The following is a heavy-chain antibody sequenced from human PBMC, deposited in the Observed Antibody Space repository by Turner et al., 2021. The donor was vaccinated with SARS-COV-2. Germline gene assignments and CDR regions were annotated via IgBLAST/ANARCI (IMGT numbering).Heavy chain of an antibody. CDR3: AREGAPVSSSSRVWFDP. V-gene: IGHV1-2*02. CDR2: INPNSCGT. J-gene: IGHJ5*02. Sequence: QVQLVQSGAEVKKPGASVKVSCKASGYTFTGYYMHWVRQAPGQGLEWMGWINPNSCGTNYAQKFQGRVTMTRDTSISTAYMDLSRLRSDDTAVYYCAREGAPVSSSSRVWFDPWGQGTLVTVSS. CDR1: GYTFTGYY. D-gene: IGHD6-6*01.